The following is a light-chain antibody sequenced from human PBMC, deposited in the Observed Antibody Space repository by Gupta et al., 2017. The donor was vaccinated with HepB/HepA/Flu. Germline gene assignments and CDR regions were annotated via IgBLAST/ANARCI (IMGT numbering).Light chain of an antibody. CDR3: SAWDSSLSAWV. CDR1: SNNVGNQG. V-gene: IGLV10-54*01. J-gene: IGLJ3*02. Sequence: QAELTQLPSVSTDLGRTAPLPCTENSNNVGNQGAAWLQQHQGHPPKLLSYRNNNRPSGISERLSASRSGNTASLTITGLQAEDEADYYCSAWDSSLSAWVFGGGTKLTVL. CDR2: RNN.